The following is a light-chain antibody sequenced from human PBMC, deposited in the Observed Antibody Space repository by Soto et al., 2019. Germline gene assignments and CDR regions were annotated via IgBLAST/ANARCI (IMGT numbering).Light chain of an antibody. V-gene: IGLV1-51*01. CDR3: GTWDSNLDSGVV. Sequence: QSVLTQPPSVSAAPGQRVTIFCSGSSSTIGNNYVSWYQQLPGTAPILLIYDNYYRPSGIPDRFSGSKSGTSATLVITGVQTGDEADYYCGTWDSNLDSGVVFGGGTKLTVL. CDR1: SSTIGNNY. CDR2: DNY. J-gene: IGLJ2*01.